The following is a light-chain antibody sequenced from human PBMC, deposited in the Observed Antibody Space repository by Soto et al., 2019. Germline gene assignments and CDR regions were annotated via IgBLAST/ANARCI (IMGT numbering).Light chain of an antibody. J-gene: IGLJ1*01. Sequence: QSVLTQPPSVSGSPGQSVTISCTGTSSDVGSYNRLSWYQQPPGTAPNLIMYEVNTRPSGVPDRFSGSKSGSTASLTISGLQAEDEADYYCSLHTSGSTYVFGTGTKVTVL. CDR1: SSDVGSYNR. CDR3: SLHTSGSTYV. CDR2: EVN. V-gene: IGLV2-18*01.